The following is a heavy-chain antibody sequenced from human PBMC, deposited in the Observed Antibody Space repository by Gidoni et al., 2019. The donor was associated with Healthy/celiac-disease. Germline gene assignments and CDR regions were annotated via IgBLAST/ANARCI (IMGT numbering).Heavy chain of an antibody. CDR3: AKDIAARYYYYYYMDV. CDR1: GFTFDDDT. Sequence: EVQLVESGGVVVQAGGSLRLSCAASGFTFDDDTMHWVRQAPGKGLEWVSLISWDGGSTYYADSVKGRFTISRDNSKNSLYLQMNSLRTEDTALYYCAKDIAARYYYYYYMDVWGKGTTVTVSS. V-gene: IGHV3-43*01. CDR2: ISWDGGST. J-gene: IGHJ6*03. D-gene: IGHD6-6*01.